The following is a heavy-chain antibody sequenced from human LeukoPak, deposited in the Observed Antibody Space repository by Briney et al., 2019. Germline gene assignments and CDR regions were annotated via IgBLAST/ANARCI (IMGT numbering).Heavy chain of an antibody. Sequence: ASVKVSCKASGYTFTDYYIHWVRQAPGQGLEWMGWINTNSGGTNSVQRFQGRVTMTRDTSINTSYMDLSRLRSDDTAVYYCARGGDSSSWFTSPDYWGQGTLVTVSS. J-gene: IGHJ4*02. CDR1: GYTFTDYY. V-gene: IGHV1-2*02. CDR2: INTNSGGT. CDR3: ARGGDSSSWFTSPDY. D-gene: IGHD6-13*01.